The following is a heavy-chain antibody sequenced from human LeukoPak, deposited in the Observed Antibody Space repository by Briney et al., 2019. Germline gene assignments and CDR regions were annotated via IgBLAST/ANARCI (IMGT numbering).Heavy chain of an antibody. D-gene: IGHD6-19*01. J-gene: IGHJ4*02. CDR2: VGGSGGTT. Sequence: GGSLRLSCAASGFTFSSYAMTWVRQAPGKGLEWVSTVGGSGGTTYYADSVKGRFTISRDNSKNTLYLQMNSLRAEDTAVYYCAKDLFSDGGWYGPDYWGQGTLVTVSS. V-gene: IGHV3-23*01. CDR3: AKDLFSDGGWYGPDY. CDR1: GFTFSSYA.